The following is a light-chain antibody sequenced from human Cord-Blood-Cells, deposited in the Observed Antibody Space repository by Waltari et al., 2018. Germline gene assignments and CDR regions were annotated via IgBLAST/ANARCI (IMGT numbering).Light chain of an antibody. CDR3: CSYAGSSIWV. CDR1: ISDVGSYNL. V-gene: IGLV2-23*01. J-gene: IGLJ3*02. Sequence: QSALTQPASVSASPGQAITISCTGTISDVGSYNLVSWYHQHPGQAPKLMIYEGSKRPSGVSNRFSGSKSGNTASLTIAGLQAEDEADYYCCSYAGSSIWVFGGGTKLTVL. CDR2: EGS.